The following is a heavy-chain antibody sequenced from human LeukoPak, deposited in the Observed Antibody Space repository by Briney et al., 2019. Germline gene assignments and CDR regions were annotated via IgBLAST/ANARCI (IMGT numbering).Heavy chain of an antibody. CDR3: ARGTTIFGVVKNYYYYYMDV. V-gene: IGHV1-69*05. CDR2: IIPIFGTA. Sequence: ASVKASYKASGGTFSSYAISWVRQAPGQGLEWMGGIIPIFGTANYAQKFQGRVTITTDESTSTAYMELSSLRSEDTAVYYCARGTTIFGVVKNYYYYYMDVWGKGTTVTVSS. CDR1: GGTFSSYA. J-gene: IGHJ6*03. D-gene: IGHD3-3*01.